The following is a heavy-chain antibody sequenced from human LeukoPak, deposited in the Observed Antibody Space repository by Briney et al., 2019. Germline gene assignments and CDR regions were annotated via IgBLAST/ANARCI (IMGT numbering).Heavy chain of an antibody. CDR2: INPNNGGT. CDR1: GHTFTGYY. Sequence: GASVKVSCKASGHTFTGYYIHWVRQAPGQGLEWMGWINPNNGGTKYTQKFLGRVTMTGDTSIYTAYMEVTSLRSDDTAVYYCTRRLGGSSEGYDYWGQGTLVTVSS. D-gene: IGHD1-26*01. J-gene: IGHJ4*02. V-gene: IGHV1-2*02. CDR3: TRRLGGSSEGYDY.